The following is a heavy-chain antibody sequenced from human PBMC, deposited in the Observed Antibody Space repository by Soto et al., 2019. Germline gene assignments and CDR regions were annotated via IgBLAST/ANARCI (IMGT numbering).Heavy chain of an antibody. CDR2: INPNSGGT. Sequence: ASVKVSCKASGYTFTGYYMHWVRQAPGQGLEWMGWINPNSGGTNYAQKFQGWVTMTRDTSISTAYMELSRLRSDDTAVYYCARDPYYDILTGYPTGWFDPWGQGTLVTVSS. CDR3: ARDPYYDILTGYPTGWFDP. D-gene: IGHD3-9*01. V-gene: IGHV1-2*04. J-gene: IGHJ5*02. CDR1: GYTFTGYY.